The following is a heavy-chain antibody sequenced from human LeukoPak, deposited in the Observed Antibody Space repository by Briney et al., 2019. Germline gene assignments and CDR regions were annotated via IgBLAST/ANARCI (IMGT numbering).Heavy chain of an antibody. Sequence: SETLSLTCTVSGGSISSYYWSWIRQPPGKGLEWIGYIYYSGSTNYNPSLKSRVTISVDTSKNQFSLKLSSVTAADTAVYYCARAYYYDSSGYPYYFDYWGQGTLVTVSS. D-gene: IGHD3-22*01. CDR2: IYYSGST. CDR3: ARAYYYDSSGYPYYFDY. V-gene: IGHV4-59*08. CDR1: GGSISSYY. J-gene: IGHJ4*02.